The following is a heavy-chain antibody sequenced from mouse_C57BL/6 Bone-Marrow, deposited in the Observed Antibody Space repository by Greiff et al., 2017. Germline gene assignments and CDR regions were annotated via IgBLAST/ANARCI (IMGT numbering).Heavy chain of an antibody. Sequence: EVPLVESGGGLVQPGGSMKLSCAASGFTFSDAWMDWVRQSPEKGLEWVAEIRNKANNHATYYAESVKGRFTISRDDSKSSVYLQMNSLRAEDTGIYYCTVYYDYDGYYFDYWGQGTTLTVSS. D-gene: IGHD2-4*01. CDR1: GFTFSDAW. CDR2: IRNKANNHAT. J-gene: IGHJ2*01. CDR3: TVYYDYDGYYFDY. V-gene: IGHV6-6*01.